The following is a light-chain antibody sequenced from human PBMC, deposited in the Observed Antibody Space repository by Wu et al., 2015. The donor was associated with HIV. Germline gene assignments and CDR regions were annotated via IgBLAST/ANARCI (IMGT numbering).Light chain of an antibody. CDR2: KAS. Sequence: DIQMTQSPSTLSASVGDRVTITCRASQIISSWLAWYQQKPGKAPKLLIYKASSLESGVPSRFSGSGSGTEFTLTISSLQPEDFAVYYCQHYNDYMWTFGQGTKVDI. CDR3: QHYNDYMWT. CDR1: QIISSW. J-gene: IGKJ1*01. V-gene: IGKV1-5*03.